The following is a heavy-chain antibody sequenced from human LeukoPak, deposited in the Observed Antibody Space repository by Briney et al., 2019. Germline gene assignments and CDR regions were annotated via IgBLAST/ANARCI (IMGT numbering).Heavy chain of an antibody. D-gene: IGHD3-10*01. Sequence: SVKVSCKASGYTFTSYGISWVRQAPGQGLEWMGWISAYNGNTNYAQKLQGRVTMTTDTSTSTAYMELRSLRSDDTAVYYCARDHEMDELLWFGDAADYWGQGTLVTVSS. CDR1: GYTFTSYG. CDR2: ISAYNGNT. V-gene: IGHV1-18*01. CDR3: ARDHEMDELLWFGDAADY. J-gene: IGHJ4*02.